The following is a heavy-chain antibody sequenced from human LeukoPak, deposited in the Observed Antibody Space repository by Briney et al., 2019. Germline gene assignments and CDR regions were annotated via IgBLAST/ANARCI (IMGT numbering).Heavy chain of an antibody. CDR3: AKDPSGWYVVSKYYFDY. CDR2: ISGSGGST. CDR1: GFTFSGYA. J-gene: IGHJ4*02. V-gene: IGHV3-23*01. D-gene: IGHD6-19*01. Sequence: PGGSLRLSCAASGFTFSGYAMSWVRQAPGKGLEWVSAISGSGGSTYYADSVKGRFTISRDNSKNTLYLQMNSLRAEDTAVYYCAKDPSGWYVVSKYYFDYWGQGTLVTVSS.